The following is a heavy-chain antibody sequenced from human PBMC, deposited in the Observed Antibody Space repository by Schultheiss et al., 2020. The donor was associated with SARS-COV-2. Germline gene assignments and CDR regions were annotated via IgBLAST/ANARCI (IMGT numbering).Heavy chain of an antibody. Sequence: GGSLRLSCAASGFTVSSNYMSWVRQAPGKGLEWVAVIWYDGSNKYYADSVKGRFTISRDNAKNSLYLQMNSLRAEDTAVYYCARDTLYSSSSYDYWGQGTLVTVSS. V-gene: IGHV3-33*08. J-gene: IGHJ4*02. CDR1: GFTVSSNY. CDR3: ARDTLYSSSSYDY. D-gene: IGHD6-6*01. CDR2: IWYDGSNK.